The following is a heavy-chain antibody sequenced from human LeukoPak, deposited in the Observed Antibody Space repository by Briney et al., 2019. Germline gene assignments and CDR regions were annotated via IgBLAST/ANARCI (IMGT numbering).Heavy chain of an antibody. V-gene: IGHV3-20*04. J-gene: IGHJ3*02. CDR3: VRESGDAFDS. D-gene: IGHD1-14*01. CDR1: GFTFNTYT. CDR2: ISWNGYST. Sequence: GGSLRLSCVVSGFTFNTYTINWVRQAPGKGLEWVSGISWNGYSTGYADSVKGRFTISRDNAKNSLYLQMNSLRGEDTALYYCVRESGDAFDSWGQGTMVTVSS.